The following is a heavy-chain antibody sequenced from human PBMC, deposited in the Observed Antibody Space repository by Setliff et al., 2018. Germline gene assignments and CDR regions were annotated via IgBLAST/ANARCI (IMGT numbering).Heavy chain of an antibody. J-gene: IGHJ4*02. D-gene: IGHD6-13*01. CDR2: ISYDGNHI. CDR3: AKDFGSTWLNYFDY. CDR1: GFTFSSYA. Sequence: GGSLRLSCAASGFTFSSYAMTWVRQAPGKGLEWVAVISYDGNHIYYADSVKGRFTISRDNSKNTLYLQMNSLSAEDTALYYCAKDFGSTWLNYFDYWGQGTLVTVSS. V-gene: IGHV3-30*07.